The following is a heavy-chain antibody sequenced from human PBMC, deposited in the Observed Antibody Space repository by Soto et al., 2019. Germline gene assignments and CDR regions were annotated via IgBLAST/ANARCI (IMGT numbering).Heavy chain of an antibody. CDR1: GGSINSADYY. Sequence: PSETLSLTCTVSGGSINSADYYWSGVRHPPGKGLEWIGYIYYSGSTYVNPSLKSRVTISKDTSRNQFSLRLSSVTAADTAVYYCARAIVVTIGGMDVWGQGTTVTVSS. J-gene: IGHJ6*02. CDR3: ARAIVVTIGGMDV. CDR2: IYYSGST. D-gene: IGHD5-12*01. V-gene: IGHV4-30-4*01.